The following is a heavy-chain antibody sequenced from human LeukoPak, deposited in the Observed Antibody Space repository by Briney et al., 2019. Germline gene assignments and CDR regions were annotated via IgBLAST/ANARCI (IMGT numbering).Heavy chain of an antibody. Sequence: ASVKVSCKASGYTFTGYYMHWVRQAPGQGLEWMGWINPNSGGTNYAQKFQGRVTMTRDTSISTAYMELSRLRSDDTAVYYCARNGDFDWLNPPATFDYWGQGTLVTVSS. CDR3: ARNGDFDWLNPPATFDY. CDR2: INPNSGGT. J-gene: IGHJ4*02. V-gene: IGHV1-2*02. D-gene: IGHD3-9*01. CDR1: GYTFTGYY.